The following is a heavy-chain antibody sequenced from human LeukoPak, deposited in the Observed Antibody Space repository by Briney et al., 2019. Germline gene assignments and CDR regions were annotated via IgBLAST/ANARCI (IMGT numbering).Heavy chain of an antibody. J-gene: IGHJ6*03. Sequence: SENLSLNGTGSGYSISSGYYWGWIRQPPGKGLEWIGSIYHSWSTYHNPSLKSRVTISVDTSKNQFSLKLSFVTAAVTALYYCARMITIFVVVPPQRYMDVWGKGTTVTVSS. D-gene: IGHD3-3*01. V-gene: IGHV4-38-2*02. CDR3: ARMITIFVVVPPQRYMDV. CDR2: IYHSWST. CDR1: GYSISSGYY.